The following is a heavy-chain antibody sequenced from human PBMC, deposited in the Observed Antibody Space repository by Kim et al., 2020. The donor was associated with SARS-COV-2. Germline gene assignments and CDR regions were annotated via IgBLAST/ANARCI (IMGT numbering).Heavy chain of an antibody. Sequence: GGSLRLSCAASGFTFSSYWMSWVRQAPGKGLEWVANIKQDGSEKYYVDSVKGRFTISRDNAKNSLYLQMNSLRAEDTAVYYCARTVRWGDFWSGYSSGYYFDYWGQGTLVTVSS. CDR2: IKQDGSEK. V-gene: IGHV3-7*01. D-gene: IGHD3-3*01. CDR1: GFTFSSYW. J-gene: IGHJ4*02. CDR3: ARTVRWGDFWSGYSSGYYFDY.